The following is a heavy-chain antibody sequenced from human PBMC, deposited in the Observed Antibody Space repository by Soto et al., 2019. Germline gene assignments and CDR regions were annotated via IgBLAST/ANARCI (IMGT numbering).Heavy chain of an antibody. D-gene: IGHD1-1*01. CDR1: GGTFSSYA. CDR2: IIPIFGTA. J-gene: IGHJ1*01. CDR3: ARGGTGTEGYFQH. V-gene: IGHV1-69*13. Sequence: EASVKVSCKASGGTFSSYAISWVRQAPGQGLEWMGGIIPIFGTANYAQKFQGRVTITADESTSTAYMELSSLRSEDTAVYYCARGGTGTEGYFQHWGQGTLVTVSS.